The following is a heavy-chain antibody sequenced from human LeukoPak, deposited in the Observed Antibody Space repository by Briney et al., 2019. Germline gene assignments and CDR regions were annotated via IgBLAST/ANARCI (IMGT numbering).Heavy chain of an antibody. CDR2: VTIMGDTT. Sequence: GGSLRLSCATSGLTFTNYAMNWVRQAPGKGLEWVSAVTIMGDTTYYADSVKGRFFMSREDSKTTVYLQMNSLRAEDTAIYYCAKGAEIDLWGQGTLV. CDR3: AKGAEIDL. V-gene: IGHV3-23*01. CDR1: GLTFTNYA. D-gene: IGHD3-16*01. J-gene: IGHJ5*02.